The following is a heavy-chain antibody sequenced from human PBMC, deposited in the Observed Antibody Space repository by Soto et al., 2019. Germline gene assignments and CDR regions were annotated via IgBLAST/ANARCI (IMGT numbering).Heavy chain of an antibody. CDR1: GGSISTYW. CDR3: ARSRGSTRSFDY. Sequence: PSETLSLTCTVSGGSISTYWWSWIRQPPRKGLEWIGYIYYSGSTNYSPSLKSRVTISVDTSKNQFSLKLTSVTAEDTAVYYCARSRGSTRSFDYWGQGTLVTVSS. CDR2: IYYSGST. V-gene: IGHV4-59*01. D-gene: IGHD2-15*01. J-gene: IGHJ4*02.